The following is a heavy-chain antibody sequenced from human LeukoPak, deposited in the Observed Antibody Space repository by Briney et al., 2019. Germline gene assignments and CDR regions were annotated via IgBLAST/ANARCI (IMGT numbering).Heavy chain of an antibody. J-gene: IGHJ4*02. CDR2: ISYDGSNK. V-gene: IGHV3-30*18. CDR3: AKVEAGGSFDY. Sequence: PGGSLRLSCAASGFTFSSYGMHWVRQAPGKGLEWMAVISYDGSNKYYADSVKGRFTISRDNSKNTLYLQMNSLRAEDTAVYYCAKVEAGGSFDYWGQGTLVTVSS. D-gene: IGHD3-16*01. CDR1: GFTFSSYG.